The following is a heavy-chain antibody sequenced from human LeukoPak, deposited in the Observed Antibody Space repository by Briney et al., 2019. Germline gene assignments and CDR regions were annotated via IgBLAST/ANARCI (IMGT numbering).Heavy chain of an antibody. CDR3: ARRNDFDI. Sequence: SQTLSLTCTVSGCSITGYHWSWIRQPPGKGLEWIGYIYSSGSTEYKPSLKSRATISADTSKNQFSLKLTSVTAADTAIYYCARRNDFDIWGQGTMVTVSS. CDR2: IYSSGST. J-gene: IGHJ3*02. V-gene: IGHV4-4*08. CDR1: GCSITGYH.